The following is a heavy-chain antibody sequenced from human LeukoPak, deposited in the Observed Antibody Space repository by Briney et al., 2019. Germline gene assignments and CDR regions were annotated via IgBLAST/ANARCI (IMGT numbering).Heavy chain of an antibody. CDR1: GFNYSSYT. CDR3: ARASITMVRGVTDY. V-gene: IGHV3-48*01. J-gene: IGHJ4*02. CDR2: ISASRDIT. Sequence: GGSLRLSCAASGFNYSSYTMNWVRQAPGMGLEWLSYISASRDITYYADSVKGRFTISRDNAKNSLYLQMNSLRAEDTAVYYCARASITMVRGVTDYWGQGTLVTVSS. D-gene: IGHD3-10*01.